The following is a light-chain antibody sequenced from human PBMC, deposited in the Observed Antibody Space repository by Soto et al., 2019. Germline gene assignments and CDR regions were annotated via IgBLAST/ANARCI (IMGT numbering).Light chain of an antibody. CDR2: KAS. Sequence: DIQVTPSTSTLSASVGDRVTLTCRSSQSIDTWLAWYQQKPGKAPKLLIYKASTLKSGVPSRFSGSGSGTDFTLTISRLEPSDFAVYYCQQYGSSPMTFGQGTRLEI. J-gene: IGKJ5*01. V-gene: IGKV1-5*03. CDR1: QSIDTW. CDR3: QQYGSSPMT.